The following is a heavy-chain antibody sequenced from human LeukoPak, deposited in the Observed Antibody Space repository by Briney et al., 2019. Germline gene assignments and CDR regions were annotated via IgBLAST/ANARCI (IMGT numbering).Heavy chain of an antibody. D-gene: IGHD3-9*01. Sequence: GRSLRLSCAASGFTFSSYGMHWVRQAPGKGLEWVAVIWYDGSNQYYADSVKGRFTISRDNSKNTLYLQLNSLRAEDTAVHYCAKDLVGILTGYAYSDYWGQGTLVTVSS. CDR3: AKDLVGILTGYAYSDY. J-gene: IGHJ4*02. CDR2: IWYDGSNQ. V-gene: IGHV3-33*06. CDR1: GFTFSSYG.